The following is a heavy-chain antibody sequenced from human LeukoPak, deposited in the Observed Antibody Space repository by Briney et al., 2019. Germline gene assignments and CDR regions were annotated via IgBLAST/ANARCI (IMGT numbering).Heavy chain of an antibody. CDR1: GGSISSSNW. D-gene: IGHD3-10*01. Sequence: KPSETLSLTCAVSGGSISSSNWWSWVRQPPGKGLEWIGEVHHSGGTNYNPSLKSRVTISADRSNNRFSLSLNSVTAADTAVFYCARGEEYGSGTVHFDYWGQGILVTVSS. CDR3: ARGEEYGSGTVHFDY. V-gene: IGHV4-4*02. J-gene: IGHJ4*02. CDR2: VHHSGGT.